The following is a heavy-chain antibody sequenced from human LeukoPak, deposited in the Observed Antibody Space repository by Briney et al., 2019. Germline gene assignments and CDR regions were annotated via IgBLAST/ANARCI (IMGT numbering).Heavy chain of an antibody. V-gene: IGHV1-69*06. CDR2: IIPIFGTT. CDR1: GGTLSSYA. Sequence: ASVKVSCKASGGTLSSYAISWVRQAPGQGLEWMGGIIPIFGTTNYAQKFQGRVTITADKSTSTAYMELSSLRFEDTAVYYCARDMGELPPDIWGQGTMVTVSS. J-gene: IGHJ3*02. CDR3: ARDMGELPPDI. D-gene: IGHD1-26*01.